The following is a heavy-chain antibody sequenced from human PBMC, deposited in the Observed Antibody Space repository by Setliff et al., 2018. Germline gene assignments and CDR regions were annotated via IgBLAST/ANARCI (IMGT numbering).Heavy chain of an antibody. CDR1: AHIFKSYG. CDR3: LRLVRFCTRTSCQRLSGGEF. Sequence: ASVKVSCKASAHIFKSYGISWVRQAPGQGLEWVGWISSYNDVTSYAQRFQGRVTLTTDTSTSAAYMELRTLRSDDTAVYYCLRLVRFCTRTSCQRLSGGEFWGQGTLVTVSS. CDR2: ISSYNDVT. D-gene: IGHD2-8*01. J-gene: IGHJ4*02. V-gene: IGHV1-18*01.